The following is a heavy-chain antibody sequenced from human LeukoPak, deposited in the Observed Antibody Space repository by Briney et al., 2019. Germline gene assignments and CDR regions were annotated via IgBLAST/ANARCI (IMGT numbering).Heavy chain of an antibody. V-gene: IGHV3-33*01. CDR2: IWYDGSSK. CDR3: AREGYSSGLGFQH. J-gene: IGHJ1*01. D-gene: IGHD6-19*01. Sequence: GGSLRLSCVASGFTFSSYGMHWVRQAPGKGLEWVAVIWYDGSSKYYADSVKGRFTISGDNSKNTLYLQMNSLRAEDTAVYYCAREGYSSGLGFQHWGQGTLVTVSS. CDR1: GFTFSSYG.